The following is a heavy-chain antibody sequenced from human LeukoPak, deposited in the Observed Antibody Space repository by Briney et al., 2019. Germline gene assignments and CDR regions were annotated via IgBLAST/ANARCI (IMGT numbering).Heavy chain of an antibody. CDR2: IYYSGST. CDR1: GGSISSGSYY. Sequence: SETLSLTCTVSGGSISSGSYYWGWIRQPPGKGLEWIGSIYYSGSTYYNPSLKSRVTISVDTSKNQFSLKLSSVTAADTAVYYCARHWPSSGRATGKGWFDPWGQGTLVTVSS. V-gene: IGHV4-39*01. CDR3: ARHWPSSGRATGKGWFDP. J-gene: IGHJ5*02. D-gene: IGHD5-24*01.